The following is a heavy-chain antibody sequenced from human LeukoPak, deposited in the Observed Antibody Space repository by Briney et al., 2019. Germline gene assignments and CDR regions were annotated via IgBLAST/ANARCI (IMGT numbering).Heavy chain of an antibody. Sequence: ASVWVSCEASGDTFTGYYIHCVREAPGERLWCMGRINPNRGGTNYAQKFQGRVTMTRDTSISTAYMELSRLRSDDTAVYYCAREDIVVVPAAQGGFDPWGHGTLVTVSS. CDR3: AREDIVVVPAAQGGFDP. J-gene: IGHJ5*02. CDR2: INPNRGGT. D-gene: IGHD2-2*01. CDR1: GDTFTGYY. V-gene: IGHV1-2*06.